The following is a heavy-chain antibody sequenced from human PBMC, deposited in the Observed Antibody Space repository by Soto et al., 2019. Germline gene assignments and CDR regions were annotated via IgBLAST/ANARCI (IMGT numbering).Heavy chain of an antibody. CDR2: ISAYNGNT. CDR3: ARGPILRGDYYYYYMDV. Sequence: QVQLVQSGAEVKKPGASVKVSCKASGYTFTSYGISWVRQAPGQGLEWMGWISAYNGNTNNAQKPQGRVTMTTDTSTSTAYMELRSLRSDDTAVYYCARGPILRGDYYYYYMDVWGKGTTVTVSS. CDR1: GYTFTSYG. J-gene: IGHJ6*03. V-gene: IGHV1-18*01. D-gene: IGHD2-21*01.